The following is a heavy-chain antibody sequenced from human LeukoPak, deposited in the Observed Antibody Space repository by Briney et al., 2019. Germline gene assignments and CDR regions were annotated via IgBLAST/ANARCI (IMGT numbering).Heavy chain of an antibody. CDR3: ARALDPTYYDILTGYYMSTPNWFDP. D-gene: IGHD3-9*01. J-gene: IGHJ5*02. V-gene: IGHV4-31*03. CDR2: IYYSGST. CDR1: GGSISSGGYY. Sequence: SETLSLTCTVSGGSISSGGYYWSWIRQHPGKGLEWIGYIYYSGSTYYNPSLKSRVTISVDTSKNQFSLKLSSVTAEDTAVYYCARALDPTYYDILTGYYMSTPNWFDPWGQGTLVTVSS.